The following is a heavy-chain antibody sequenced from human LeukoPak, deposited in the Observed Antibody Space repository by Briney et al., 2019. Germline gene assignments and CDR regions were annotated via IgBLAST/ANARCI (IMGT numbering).Heavy chain of an antibody. V-gene: IGHV4-59*01. Sequence: SETLSLTCTVSGGSISSYYWSWIRKPPGKGLEWIGYIYYGGSTNYNPSLKSRVTISVDTSKNQFSLKLSSVTAADTAVYYCASQAYYGSGSFDYWGQGTLVTVSS. CDR3: ASQAYYGSGSFDY. D-gene: IGHD3-10*01. CDR2: IYYGGST. CDR1: GGSISSYY. J-gene: IGHJ4*02.